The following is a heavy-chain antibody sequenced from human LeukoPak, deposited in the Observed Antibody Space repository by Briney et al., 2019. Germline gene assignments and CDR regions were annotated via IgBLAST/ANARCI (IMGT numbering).Heavy chain of an antibody. CDR1: GFTFSSYW. D-gene: IGHD3-16*01. Sequence: PGGSLRLSCAASGFTFSSYWMHWVRHTPGKGLEWVSVIYSGGSTYYADSVKGRFTISRHNSKNTLYLQMNSLRAEDTAVYYCARGRQGGHWGQGTLVTVSS. J-gene: IGHJ4*02. CDR3: ARGRQGGH. CDR2: IYSGGST. V-gene: IGHV3-53*04.